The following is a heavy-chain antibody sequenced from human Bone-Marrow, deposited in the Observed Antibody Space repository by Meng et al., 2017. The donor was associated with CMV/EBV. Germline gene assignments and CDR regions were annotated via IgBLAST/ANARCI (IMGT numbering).Heavy chain of an antibody. D-gene: IGHD3-3*01. V-gene: IGHV3-30*02. Sequence: GGSLRLSCVASGFRFDDYGMHWVRQTPGKGLEWVAFIRHDGTNKFYGDSVKGRFTISRDNSKNTVYLQMNSLRPEETAVYYCAKKGAGIFGVVIIGTRFDYWGQGTLVTVSS. CDR3: AKKGAGIFGVVIIGTRFDY. J-gene: IGHJ4*02. CDR1: GFRFDDYG. CDR2: IRHDGTNK.